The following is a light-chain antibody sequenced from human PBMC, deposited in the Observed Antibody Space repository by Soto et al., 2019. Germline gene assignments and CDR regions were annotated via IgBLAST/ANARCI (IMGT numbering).Light chain of an antibody. Sequence: DIVMTQSPLSLPVTPGEPASISCRSSQSLLHSNGYNYLDWYLQKPGQSPQLLIYLGSNRASGVPDRFSGSGSGTDFTLKISRVEAADVGVYYCMQALQTHLFGGGTKVEIK. CDR1: QSLLHSNGYNY. V-gene: IGKV2-28*01. CDR2: LGS. CDR3: MQALQTHL. J-gene: IGKJ4*01.